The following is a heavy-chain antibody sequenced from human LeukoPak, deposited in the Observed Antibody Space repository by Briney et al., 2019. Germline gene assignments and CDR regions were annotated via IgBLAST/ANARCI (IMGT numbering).Heavy chain of an antibody. Sequence: ASVKVSCKASGYSFTNYIIYRVRQAPGQGLEWMGKINPRGSNTVFAQRFQGRVTMTRDTSTSTVYMELSSLRSDDTAVYYCARDSNHFDNSGLDDAFDFWGQGTMVTVAS. J-gene: IGHJ3*01. CDR2: INPRGSNT. CDR1: GYSFTNYI. D-gene: IGHD6-19*01. V-gene: IGHV1-46*01. CDR3: ARDSNHFDNSGLDDAFDF.